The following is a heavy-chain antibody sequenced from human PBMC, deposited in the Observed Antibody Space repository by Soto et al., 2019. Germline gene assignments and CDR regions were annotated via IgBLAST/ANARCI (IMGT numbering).Heavy chain of an antibody. V-gene: IGHV4-61*01. Sequence: QVQLQESGPGLVKPSETLSLTCTVSGGSVSSGSYYWSWIRQPPGKGLEWIGYIYYSGSTNYNPTLKSRVTIAVDTSKNPFSLKLSSVTAADTAVYYCARDREVMNAFDIWGQGTMVTVSS. CDR3: ARDREVMNAFDI. CDR2: IYYSGST. CDR1: GGSVSSGSYY. J-gene: IGHJ3*02. D-gene: IGHD2-21*01.